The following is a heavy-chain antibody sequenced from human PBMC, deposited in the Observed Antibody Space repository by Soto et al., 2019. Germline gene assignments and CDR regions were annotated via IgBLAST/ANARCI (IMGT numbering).Heavy chain of an antibody. CDR1: GGSIRSGGYS. Sequence: TLPLTCAVSGGSIRSGGYSWSWIRQPPGKGLEWIGYIYHSGSTYYNPSLKSRVTISVDRSKNQFSLKLSSVTAADTAVYYCARAGWFGEVYYYFDYWGQGTLVTVSS. CDR3: ARAGWFGEVYYYFDY. V-gene: IGHV4-30-2*01. CDR2: IYHSGST. J-gene: IGHJ4*02. D-gene: IGHD3-10*01.